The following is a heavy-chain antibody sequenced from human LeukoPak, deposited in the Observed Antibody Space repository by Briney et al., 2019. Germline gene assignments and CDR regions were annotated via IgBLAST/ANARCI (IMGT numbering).Heavy chain of an antibody. Sequence: SETLSLTCTVSGGSISSSSYYWSWIRQPPGKGLEWIGEINHSGSTNYNPSLKSRVTISVDTSKNQFSLKLSSVTAADTAVYYCCIVGAHTVDYWGQGTLVTVSS. CDR2: INHSGST. V-gene: IGHV4-39*07. CDR3: CIVGAHTVDY. J-gene: IGHJ4*02. D-gene: IGHD1-26*01. CDR1: GGSISSSSYY.